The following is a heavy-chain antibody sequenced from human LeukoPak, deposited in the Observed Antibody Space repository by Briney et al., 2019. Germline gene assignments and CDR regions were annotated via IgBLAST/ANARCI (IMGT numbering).Heavy chain of an antibody. CDR2: LYHSGNT. D-gene: IGHD6-13*01. CDR1: GYSISSGYY. J-gene: IGHJ4*02. V-gene: IGHV4-38-2*01. Sequence: SETLSLTCAVSGYSISSGYYWGWIRQSPGKGLEWIGSLYHSGNTCYNPSLKSRVTISVDTSMNQFSLKLRSVTAADTAVYYCLAISSWYYFDYWGQGALVTVSS. CDR3: LAISSWYYFDY.